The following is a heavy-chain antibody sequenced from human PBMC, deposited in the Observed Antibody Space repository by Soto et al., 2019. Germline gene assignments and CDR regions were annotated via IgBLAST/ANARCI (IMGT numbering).Heavy chain of an antibody. Sequence: QVQLQESGPGLVKPSQTLSLTCTVSGGSINSGIYYWSWIGQLPGKGLEWIGYIYYSGSTYYNPSLKSRVTISIDTSKNQFSLKLTSVTAADTAVYYCAREGSFGSGSSDYWGQGTLVTVSS. CDR2: IYYSGST. CDR3: AREGSFGSGSSDY. J-gene: IGHJ4*02. CDR1: GGSINSGIYY. D-gene: IGHD3-10*01. V-gene: IGHV4-31*03.